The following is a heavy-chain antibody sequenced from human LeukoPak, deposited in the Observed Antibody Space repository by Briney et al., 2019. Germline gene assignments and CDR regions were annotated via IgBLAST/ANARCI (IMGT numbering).Heavy chain of an antibody. J-gene: IGHJ4*02. CDR2: IYHSGST. CDR3: AREDCSGGSCHPFDY. Sequence: SETLSLTCTVSGYSISSGYYWGWIRQPPGKGLEWIGSIYHSGSTYYNPSLKSRVTISVDTSKNQFSLKLSSVTAADTAVYYCAREDCSGGSCHPFDYWGQGTLVTVSS. D-gene: IGHD2-15*01. CDR1: GYSISSGYY. V-gene: IGHV4-38-2*02.